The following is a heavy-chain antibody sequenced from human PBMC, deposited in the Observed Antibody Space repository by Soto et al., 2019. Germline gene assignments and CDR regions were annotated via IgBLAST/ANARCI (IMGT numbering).Heavy chain of an antibody. V-gene: IGHV1-69*12. Sequence: QVQVVQSGAEVKKPGSSVKVSCKASGGSFSNYGISWVRQAPGQGLEWMGGIIPVFGTPHYAQKFQDRVTMTAAESTSTVYMEVSSLTSEDTAVYYCARGDATKIIVTTYYGLDVWGQGTTVTVSS. CDR2: IIPVFGTP. CDR3: ARGDATKIIVTTYYGLDV. CDR1: GGSFSNYG. D-gene: IGHD3-22*01. J-gene: IGHJ6*02.